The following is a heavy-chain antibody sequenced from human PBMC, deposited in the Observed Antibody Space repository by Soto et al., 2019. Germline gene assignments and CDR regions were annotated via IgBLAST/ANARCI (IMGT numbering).Heavy chain of an antibody. J-gene: IGHJ4*02. CDR1: GFTFSSYA. Sequence: EVQLLESGGGLVQPGGSLRLSCAASGFTFSSYAMSWVRQAPGKGLEWVSGISGSDGYTDYADSVKGRCTISRDNSKNTLYLQMNSLRAEDTAVYYCAKDIIAQLLAHGTFDYWGQGTLVTVSS. CDR2: ISGSDGYT. CDR3: AKDIIAQLLAHGTFDY. V-gene: IGHV3-23*01. D-gene: IGHD6-19*01.